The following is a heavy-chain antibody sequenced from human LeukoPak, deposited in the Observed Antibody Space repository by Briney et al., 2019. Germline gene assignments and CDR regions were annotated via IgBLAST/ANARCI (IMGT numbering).Heavy chain of an antibody. CDR2: IKEDGSET. V-gene: IGHV3-7*01. Sequence: GGSLRLSCAASGFTFSSYGMHWVRQVPGKGLECLANIKEDGSETYYADSVKGRFTISRDNPKNLLFLQINSLRVEDTAVYYCARETPRRGETRDGYRWGQGTVVTVSS. CDR3: ARETPRRGETRDGYR. D-gene: IGHD5-24*01. CDR1: GFTFSSYG. J-gene: IGHJ4*02.